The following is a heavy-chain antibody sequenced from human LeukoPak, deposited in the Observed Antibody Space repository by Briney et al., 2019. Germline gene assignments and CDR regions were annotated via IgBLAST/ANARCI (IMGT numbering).Heavy chain of an antibody. CDR1: GFTFSSYW. D-gene: IGHD6-13*01. Sequence: PGGSLRLSCAASGFTFSSYWMSWVRQAPGKGLEWVANIKQDGSEKYYVDSVKGRFTISRDIAKNSLYLQMNSLRAEDTAVYYCAREARRGSSWSFDYWGQGTLVTVSS. J-gene: IGHJ4*02. CDR3: AREARRGSSWSFDY. V-gene: IGHV3-7*01. CDR2: IKQDGSEK.